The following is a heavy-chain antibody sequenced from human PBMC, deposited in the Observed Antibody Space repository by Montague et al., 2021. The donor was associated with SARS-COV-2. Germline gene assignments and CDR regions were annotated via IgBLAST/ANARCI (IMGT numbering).Heavy chain of an antibody. D-gene: IGHD6-6*01. J-gene: IGHJ4*02. CDR2: MYYTGHT. CDR3: ARSRANVPSRPGFDY. CDR1: GASVASGNFY. Sequence: SETLSLTCTVSGASVASGNFYWSWIRQPPGKGLEWIGYMYYTGHTNYXPSLESRVTMPVDPSKNQFSLTLTSVTAADTAVYYCARSRANVPSRPGFDYWGQGAWSPSPQ. V-gene: IGHV4-61*01.